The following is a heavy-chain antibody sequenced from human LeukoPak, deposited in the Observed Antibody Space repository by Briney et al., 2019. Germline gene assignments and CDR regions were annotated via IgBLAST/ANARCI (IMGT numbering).Heavy chain of an antibody. CDR1: GGFSNYA. V-gene: IGHV1-69*04. D-gene: IGHD5-12*01. CDR3: ARAHSGYDVKYFAY. J-gene: IGHJ4*02. Sequence: GSSVKVSCKASGGFSNYAINWVRQAPGQGLEWMGRIIPILNTANPAEKFQGRVTITADKFTDTAYMELSSLRSEDTAIYYCARAHSGYDVKYFAYWGQGTLVTVSS. CDR2: IIPILNTA.